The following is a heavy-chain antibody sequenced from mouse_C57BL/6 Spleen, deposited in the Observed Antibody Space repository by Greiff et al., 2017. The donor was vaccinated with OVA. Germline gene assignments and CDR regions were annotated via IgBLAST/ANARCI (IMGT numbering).Heavy chain of an antibody. J-gene: IGHJ1*03. V-gene: IGHV14-2*01. Sequence: VQLQQSGAELVKPGASVKLSCTASGFNIKDYYMHWVKQRTEQGLEWIGRIDPEDGETKYAPKFQGKATIQADTSSNTAYLQLSSLTSDDTPVYYCARSHYYGSSYGYFDVWGTGTTVTVSS. CDR1: GFNIKDYY. CDR3: ARSHYYGSSYGYFDV. CDR2: IDPEDGET. D-gene: IGHD1-1*01.